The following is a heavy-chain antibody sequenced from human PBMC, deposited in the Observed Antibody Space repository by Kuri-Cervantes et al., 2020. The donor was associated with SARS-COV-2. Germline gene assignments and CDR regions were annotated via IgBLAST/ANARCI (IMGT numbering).Heavy chain of an antibody. J-gene: IGHJ4*02. Sequence: ASVKVSCKASGYTFTSYYMHWVRQAPGQGLEWMGIINPSGGSTSYAQKFQGRVTMTRDTSTSTVYMELSSLRSEDMAVYYCARASYYDFWSGYPIDYWGQGTLVTVSS. CDR3: ARASYYDFWSGYPIDY. CDR1: GYTFTSYY. CDR2: INPSGGST. D-gene: IGHD3-3*01. V-gene: IGHV1-46*01.